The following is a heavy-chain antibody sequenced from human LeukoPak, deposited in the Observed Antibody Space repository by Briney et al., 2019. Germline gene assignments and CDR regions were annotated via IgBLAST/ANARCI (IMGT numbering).Heavy chain of an antibody. D-gene: IGHD3-10*01. CDR3: ARDLRTMVRGVMAFDY. CDR2: INPNSGGT. Sequence: GASVKVSCKASGYTFTSYGISWVRQAPGQGLEWMGWINPNSGGTNYAQKFQGRVTMTRDTSISTAYMELSRLRSDDTAVYYCARDLRTMVRGVMAFDYWGQGTLVTVSS. V-gene: IGHV1-2*02. J-gene: IGHJ4*02. CDR1: GYTFTSYG.